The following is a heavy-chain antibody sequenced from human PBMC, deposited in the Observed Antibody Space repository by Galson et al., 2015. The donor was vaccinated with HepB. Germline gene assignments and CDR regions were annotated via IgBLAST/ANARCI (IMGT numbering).Heavy chain of an antibody. CDR1: GYTFTSYA. CDR3: ARDGDSSSWYKGWFDP. CDR2: INAGNGNT. V-gene: IGHV1-3*01. Sequence: SVKVSCKASGYTFTSYAMHWVRQAPGQRLEWMGWINAGNGNTKYSQKFQGRVAITRDTSASTAYMELSSLRSEDTAVYYCARDGDSSSWYKGWFDPWGQGTLVTVSS. J-gene: IGHJ5*02. D-gene: IGHD6-13*01.